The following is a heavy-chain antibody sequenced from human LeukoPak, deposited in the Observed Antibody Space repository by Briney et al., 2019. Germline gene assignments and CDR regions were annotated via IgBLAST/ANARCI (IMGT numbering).Heavy chain of an antibody. D-gene: IGHD3-22*01. J-gene: IGHJ4*02. V-gene: IGHV3-15*01. CDR1: GFTFSDAW. CDR2: IKSKTDGGTT. CDR3: ARYYGDSGSQYYFDY. Sequence: GGSLRLSCAASGFTFSDAWMSWVRQAPGKGLEWVGRIKSKTDGGTTDYAAPVKGRFTISRDDSKNTLYLQMNSLKIEDTAAYYCARYYGDSGSQYYFDYWGQGTLVTVSS.